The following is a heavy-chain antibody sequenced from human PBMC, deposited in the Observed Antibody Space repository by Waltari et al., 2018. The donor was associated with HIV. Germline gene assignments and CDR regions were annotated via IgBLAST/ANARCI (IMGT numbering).Heavy chain of an antibody. CDR2: VSISSTYI. D-gene: IGHD1-7*01. Sequence: EVQVVESGGDLVQPGGSLRLSCEASGFPLSTYHMIWVRQAPGKGLEWISYVSISSTYIYYADSVKGRFTISRDTAKNSLSLQMNSLRDEDTAVYYCARDATTTWQNYYYGMDVWGQGTTVTVSS. CDR3: ARDATTTWQNYYYGMDV. J-gene: IGHJ6*02. CDR1: GFPLSTYH. V-gene: IGHV3-48*02.